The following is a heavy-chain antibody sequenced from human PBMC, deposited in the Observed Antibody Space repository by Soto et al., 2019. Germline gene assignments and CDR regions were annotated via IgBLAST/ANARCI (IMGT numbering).Heavy chain of an antibody. D-gene: IGHD3-10*01. Sequence: QVRLVQSGAEVKKPGASVRVSCKASGYTFTAYCVQWVRQAPGQGLQWMGWINPNSGDTKYEQEFQGRVTLTRDTSISTVYMELSMLTSDDPAVYYCARDIHYYDGSDTGNGHVVCGQGTTVNVYS. CDR2: INPNSGDT. J-gene: IGHJ6*02. CDR1: GYTFTAYC. CDR3: ARDIHYYDGSDTGNGHVV. V-gene: IGHV1-2*02.